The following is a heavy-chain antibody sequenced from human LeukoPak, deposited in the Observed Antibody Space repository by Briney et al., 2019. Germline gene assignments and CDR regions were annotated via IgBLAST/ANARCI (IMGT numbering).Heavy chain of an antibody. CDR3: ARAVIRIAARPLGAFDI. J-gene: IGHJ3*02. D-gene: IGHD6-6*01. CDR1: GYTFTSYY. V-gene: IGHV1-46*01. Sequence: ASVKVSCKASGYTFTSYYMHWVRQAPGQGLEWMGIINPSGGSTSYAQKFQGRVTMTRDTSTSTVYMELSSLRSEDTAVYYCARAVIRIAARPLGAFDIWGQGTMVTVSS. CDR2: INPSGGST.